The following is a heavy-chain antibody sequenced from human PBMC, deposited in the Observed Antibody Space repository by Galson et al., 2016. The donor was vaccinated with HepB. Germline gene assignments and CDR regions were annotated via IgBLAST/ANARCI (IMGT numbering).Heavy chain of an antibody. CDR3: AAWYSGSNSHLFAP. CDR2: IYHTGST. V-gene: IGHV4-39*01. D-gene: IGHD1-26*01. Sequence: ETLSLTCTVSGYSISNSDYHWAYYWGWIRQPPGQGLEWIGNIYHTGSTDYSPSFDSRVTMSVDTSNNQFSLRLRSVTAADTAVYYCAAWYSGSNSHLFAPWGQGTLVIVSS. J-gene: IGHJ5*02. CDR1: GYSISNSDYHWAYY.